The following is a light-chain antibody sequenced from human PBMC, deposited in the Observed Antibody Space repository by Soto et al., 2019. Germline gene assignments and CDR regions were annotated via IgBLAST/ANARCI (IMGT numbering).Light chain of an antibody. V-gene: IGKV3-15*01. J-gene: IGKJ4*01. CDR2: GAS. CDR3: QQYNNWPLT. Sequence: EIAMTQSPATLSVSPGERATLSCRASQSVSSNLAWYQQKPGQAPRLLIYGASTRATGIPARFSGSGSGTEFTLTISSLPSEDFAVYYCQQYNNWPLTFGGGTKVDIK. CDR1: QSVSSN.